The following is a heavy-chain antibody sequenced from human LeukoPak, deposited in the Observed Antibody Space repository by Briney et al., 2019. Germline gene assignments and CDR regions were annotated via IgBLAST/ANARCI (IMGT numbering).Heavy chain of an antibody. D-gene: IGHD3-3*01. CDR2: IYPGDSDP. CDR1: GSSFTSYW. J-gene: IGHJ4*02. Sequence: GESLKISCKGSGSSFTSYWIGWVRQMPGKGLEWMGIIYPGDSDPRYSPSFQGQVTISADKSISTAYLQWSSLKASDIAMYYCARTTGYDFWSGYCYDYWGQGTLVTVSP. V-gene: IGHV5-51*01. CDR3: ARTTGYDFWSGYCYDY.